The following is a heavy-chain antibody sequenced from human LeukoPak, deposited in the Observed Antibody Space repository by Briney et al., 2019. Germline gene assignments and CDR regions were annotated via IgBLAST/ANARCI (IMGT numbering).Heavy chain of an antibody. V-gene: IGHV4-34*01. J-gene: IGHJ4*02. CDR3: ARGRDRSKAGDH. Sequence: KSSETLSPTCAVYGGSCDDYYCSSIRQPPGEGLEWIGEIHPHGMFSYNSSLMSLVTISIDTSKTQFSLRLTSVTATDTAFYYCARGRDRSKAGDHWGQGSLVTVSS. CDR2: IHPHGMF. D-gene: IGHD5-24*01. CDR1: GGSCDDYY.